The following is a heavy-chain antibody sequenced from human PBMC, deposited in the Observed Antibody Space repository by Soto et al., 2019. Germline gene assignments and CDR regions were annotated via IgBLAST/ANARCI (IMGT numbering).Heavy chain of an antibody. Sequence: PGGSLRLSCAASGFTFSSYWMHWVRQAPGKGLVWVSRINSDGSSTSYADSVKGRFTISRDNAKNTLYLQMNSLRAEDTAVYYCARELSYDFWSGYYIPPYGMDVWGQGTTVTVSS. CDR1: GFTFSSYW. V-gene: IGHV3-74*01. CDR3: ARELSYDFWSGYYIPPYGMDV. J-gene: IGHJ6*02. D-gene: IGHD3-3*01. CDR2: INSDGSST.